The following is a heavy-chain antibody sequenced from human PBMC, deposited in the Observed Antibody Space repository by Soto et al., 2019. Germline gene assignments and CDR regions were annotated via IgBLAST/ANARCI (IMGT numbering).Heavy chain of an antibody. CDR3: AKGGSIAARPSYYYGMDV. CDR2: ISGSGGST. CDR1: GFTFSSYA. D-gene: IGHD6-6*01. Sequence: GGSLRLSCAASGFTFSSYAMSWVRQAPGKGLEWVSAISGSGGSTYYADSVKGRFTISRDNSKNTLYLQMNSLRAEDTAVYYCAKGGSIAARPSYYYGMDVWGQGTTVTVSS. V-gene: IGHV3-23*01. J-gene: IGHJ6*02.